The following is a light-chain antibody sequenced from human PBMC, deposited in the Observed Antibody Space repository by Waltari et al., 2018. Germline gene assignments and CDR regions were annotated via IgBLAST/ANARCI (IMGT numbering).Light chain of an antibody. J-gene: IGKJ1*01. V-gene: IGKV3-20*01. Sequence: IMLTQSPDTLSLSPGERATLFCRASQSIGTFLVWYQQKPGQAPRLLIYAASTRATGIPDRFSGSWSGKDFSLIISRLEPEDFAVYYCQHYVRLPVTFGQGTKVEIK. CDR1: QSIGTF. CDR2: AAS. CDR3: QHYVRLPVT.